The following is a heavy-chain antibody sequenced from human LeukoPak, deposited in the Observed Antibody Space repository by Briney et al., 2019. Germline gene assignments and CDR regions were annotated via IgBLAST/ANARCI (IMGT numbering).Heavy chain of an antibody. CDR3: ARGPWSGYYYYYMDV. D-gene: IGHD2-8*02. J-gene: IGHJ6*03. CDR2: IIPIFGTA. V-gene: IGHV1-69*13. CDR1: GGTFSSYA. Sequence: SVKVSCKASGGTFSSYAITWVRQAPGQGLEWMGGIIPIFGTANYAQKFQGRVTITADESTSTAYMELSSLRSEDTAVYYCARGPWSGYYYYYMDVWGKGTTVTVSS.